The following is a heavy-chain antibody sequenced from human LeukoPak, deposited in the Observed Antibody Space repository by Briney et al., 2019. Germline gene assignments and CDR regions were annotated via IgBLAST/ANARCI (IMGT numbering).Heavy chain of an antibody. Sequence: VGCLSLSRAASVVTFCRDWMSGGREAPGKGLEWGANTKQDGSEKYYVASVKGRFTISRDNAKNSLYLQMNSLRAEDTAVYYCASLAATKAYWGQGTLVTVSS. CDR2: TKQDGSEK. CDR1: VVTFCRDW. CDR3: ASLAATKAY. J-gene: IGHJ4*02. V-gene: IGHV3-7*01. D-gene: IGHD2-15*01.